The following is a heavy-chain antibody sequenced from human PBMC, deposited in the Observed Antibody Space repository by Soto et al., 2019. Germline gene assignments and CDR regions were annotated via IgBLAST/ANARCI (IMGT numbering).Heavy chain of an antibody. CDR1: GYIFNTYT. Sequence: ASVKVSCKVSGYIFNTYTLYLLRQAPGERPEWLGWINTANGDTKYPQKFQGRVSVTRDTSARTTYIELTSLRSEDTAIYFCARGFSYGSGLGYWGQGTQVTVPQ. CDR2: INTANGDT. D-gene: IGHD3-10*01. J-gene: IGHJ4*02. CDR3: ARGFSYGSGLGY. V-gene: IGHV1-3*04.